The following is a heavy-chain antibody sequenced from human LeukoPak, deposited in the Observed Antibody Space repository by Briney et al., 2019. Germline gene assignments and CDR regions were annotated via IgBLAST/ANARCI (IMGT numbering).Heavy chain of an antibody. V-gene: IGHV5-10-1*01. Sequence: GEGLKISCKVAGYRFTSYWINWVRRMPGKGRVWMVWIVPSDSYTKYSPSFQGHVTISADKSISTAYLQWSSLKASDTAMYYCARQVGFQVDYWGQGTLVTV. J-gene: IGHJ4*02. CDR3: ARQVGFQVDY. D-gene: IGHD3-10*01. CDR2: IVPSDSYT. CDR1: GYRFTSYW.